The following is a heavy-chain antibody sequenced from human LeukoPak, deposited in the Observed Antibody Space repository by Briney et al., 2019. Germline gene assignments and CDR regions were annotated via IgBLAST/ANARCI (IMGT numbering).Heavy chain of an antibody. Sequence: TLSLTCTVSGGSISSGDYYWIWIRHPPGKGPEWIGYIYYSGSTYYNPSLKSRVTISGDTSKNQFSLKVNSVTAADTAVYYCARGSWSSSIDYWGQGTLVTVSS. V-gene: IGHV4-30-4*01. CDR1: GGSISSGDYY. D-gene: IGHD6-6*01. J-gene: IGHJ4*02. CDR3: ARGSWSSSIDY. CDR2: IYYSGST.